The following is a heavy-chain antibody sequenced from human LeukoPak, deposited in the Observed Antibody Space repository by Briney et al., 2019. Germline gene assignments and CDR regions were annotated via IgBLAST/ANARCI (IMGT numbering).Heavy chain of an antibody. CDR2: ISAYNGNT. V-gene: IGHV1-18*01. J-gene: IGHJ4*02. CDR3: ARGPKAYYFDSSGYVFDY. Sequence: GASVKVSCKAPGYTFTSYGISWVRQAPGQGLEWMGWISAYNGNTNYAQKLQGRVTMTTDTSTSTAYMELSSLRSEDTAVYYCARGPKAYYFDSSGYVFDYWGQGTLVTVSS. CDR1: GYTFTSYG. D-gene: IGHD3-22*01.